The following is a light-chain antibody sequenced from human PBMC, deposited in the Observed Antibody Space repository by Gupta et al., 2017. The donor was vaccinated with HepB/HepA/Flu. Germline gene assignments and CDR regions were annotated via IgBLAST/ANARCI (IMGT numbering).Light chain of an antibody. Sequence: QSALTQPASVSGSPGPSITISCTGTSSDVGSYNLVSWYQQHPGKAPKLLIYEVNKWASGVSDRFSGSKSGNTASLTISGLQAEDEADYYCCSYASTTVVFGGGTKLTVL. CDR1: SSDVGSYNL. CDR3: CSYASTTVV. V-gene: IGLV2-23*02. J-gene: IGLJ2*01. CDR2: EVN.